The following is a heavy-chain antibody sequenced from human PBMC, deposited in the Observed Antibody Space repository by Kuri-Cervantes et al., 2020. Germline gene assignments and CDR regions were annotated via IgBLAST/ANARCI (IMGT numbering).Heavy chain of an antibody. D-gene: IGHD3-10*01. V-gene: IGHV4-34*09. CDR3: ARDTPKLWFGDHKFDY. Sequence: SQTLSLTCAVYGESFRAYYWMWIRQPPGKGLEWIGEINYIGSTDYNPSLKSRVTVSVDTSKNQFSLKLSSVTAADTAVYYCARDTPKLWFGDHKFDYWGQGTLVPVSS. CDR1: GESFRAYY. CDR2: INYIGST. J-gene: IGHJ4*02.